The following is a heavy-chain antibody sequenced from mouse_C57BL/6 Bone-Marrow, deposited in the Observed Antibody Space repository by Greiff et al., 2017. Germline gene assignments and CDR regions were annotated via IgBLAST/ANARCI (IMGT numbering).Heavy chain of an antibody. CDR1: GFNFKDYY. CDR3: STCTTVVAGVDY. D-gene: IGHD1-1*01. J-gene: IGHJ2*01. CDR2: IDPANGDT. V-gene: IGHV14-4*01. Sequence: VQLQQSGAELVRPGASVKLSCTASGFNFKDYYMHWVKQRPEQGLEWIGWIDPANGDTEYASKFQGKATITADTSSNTAYLQLSSLTSEDTAVYYCSTCTTVVAGVDYWGQGTTLTVSA.